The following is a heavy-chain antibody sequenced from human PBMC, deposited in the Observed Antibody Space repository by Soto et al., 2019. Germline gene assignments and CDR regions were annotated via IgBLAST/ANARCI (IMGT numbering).Heavy chain of an antibody. CDR3: ARGGYSNAYLVDH. J-gene: IGHJ4*02. D-gene: IGHD4-4*01. Sequence: QVQLVQSGAEVRKPGSSVKVSCKASGGTLSTYAISWVRQAPGQGLEWMGGILPSTGPAKYAQKFLGRVTITADASTDTVSMEVGSLRSEDTATYYCARGGYSNAYLVDHWGQRTLVSVSA. CDR1: GGTLSTYA. CDR2: ILPSTGPA. V-gene: IGHV1-69*12.